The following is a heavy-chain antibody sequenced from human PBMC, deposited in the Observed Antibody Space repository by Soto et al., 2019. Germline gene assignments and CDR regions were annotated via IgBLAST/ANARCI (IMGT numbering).Heavy chain of an antibody. CDR2: LNPKNGDT. V-gene: IGHV1-2*02. Sequence: GAPVKVSCKTSGYFFNDYHMQWVGKAPGQRIEWLAWLNPKNGDTSCAQKFQDRLTISRDTSSSTVYIELTKLTSDDTAVSYCARGSGGSSIATVFLDPWGQGTLVTVSS. J-gene: IGHJ5*02. CDR3: ARGSGGSSIATVFLDP. D-gene: IGHD2-2*01. CDR1: GYFFNDYH.